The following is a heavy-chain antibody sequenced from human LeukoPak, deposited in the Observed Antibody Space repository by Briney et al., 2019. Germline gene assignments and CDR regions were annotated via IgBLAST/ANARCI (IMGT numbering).Heavy chain of an antibody. CDR3: ARERHVMSGYSYGYPNSFDY. Sequence: SETLSLTCTVSGGSISSGSYYWSWIRQPAGKGLEWIGRIYTSGSTSYNPSLKSRVTISVDTSKNQFSLKLSSVTAADTAVYYCARERHVMSGYSYGYPNSFDYWGQGTLVTVSS. CDR2: IYTSGST. CDR1: GGSISSGSYY. D-gene: IGHD5-18*01. J-gene: IGHJ4*02. V-gene: IGHV4-61*02.